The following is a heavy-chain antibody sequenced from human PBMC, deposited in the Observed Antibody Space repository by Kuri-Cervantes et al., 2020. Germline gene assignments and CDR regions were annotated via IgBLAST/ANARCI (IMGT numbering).Heavy chain of an antibody. V-gene: IGHV3-48*03. CDR3: DYHCGSFTCHEASDY. CDR1: GFTFSNYA. J-gene: IGHJ4*02. Sequence: GGSLRLSCAASGFTFSNYAMSWVRQAPGKGLGWVSYINGSGGLISYADSVKGRFTISRDNAKNSVYLQMNSLRAEDTAVYYCDYHCGSFTCHEASDYWGQGTLVTVSS. CDR2: INGSGGLI. D-gene: IGHD2-21*02.